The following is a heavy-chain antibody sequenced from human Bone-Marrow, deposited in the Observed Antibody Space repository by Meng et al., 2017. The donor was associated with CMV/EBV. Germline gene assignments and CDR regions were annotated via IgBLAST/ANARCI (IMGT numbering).Heavy chain of an antibody. CDR1: GFIFTDHY. J-gene: IGHJ6*02. Sequence: LSLTCAASGFIFTDHYMHWVRQAPGKGLEWVSGISWNSGSIGYADSVKGRFTISRDNAKNSLYLQMNSLRAEDMALYYCAKDSGSYYYYGMDVWGQGTTVTVSS. CDR3: AKDSGSYYYYGMDV. V-gene: IGHV3-9*03. D-gene: IGHD1-26*01. CDR2: ISWNSGSI.